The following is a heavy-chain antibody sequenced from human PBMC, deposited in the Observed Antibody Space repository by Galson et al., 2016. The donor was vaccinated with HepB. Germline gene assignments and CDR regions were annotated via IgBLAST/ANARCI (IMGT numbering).Heavy chain of an antibody. CDR2: ISDSGGDT. D-gene: IGHD1-26*01. J-gene: IGHJ4*02. CDR3: AKVLVGAIGGRGIDY. CDR1: GFTFSSYG. V-gene: IGHV3-23*01. Sequence: SLRLSCAASGFTFSSYGMTWVRQAPGKGLEWVSAISDSGGDTYYADSVKGRFTISRDNSKITLYLQMNTLRAEDTAVYYYAKVLVGAIGGRGIDYWGQGTLVTVSS.